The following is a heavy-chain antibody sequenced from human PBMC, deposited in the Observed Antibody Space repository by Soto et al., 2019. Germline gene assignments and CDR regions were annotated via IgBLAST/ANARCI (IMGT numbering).Heavy chain of an antibody. J-gene: IGHJ5*02. Sequence: SETLSLTCTVSGGSISSYYWSWIRQPPGKGLEWIGYIYYSGSTNYNPSLKSRVTISVDTSKNQFSLKLSSVTAADTAVYYCAREGGYGDYVDWFDPWGQGTLVTVSS. CDR2: IYYSGST. CDR1: GGSISSYY. D-gene: IGHD4-17*01. V-gene: IGHV4-59*01. CDR3: AREGGYGDYVDWFDP.